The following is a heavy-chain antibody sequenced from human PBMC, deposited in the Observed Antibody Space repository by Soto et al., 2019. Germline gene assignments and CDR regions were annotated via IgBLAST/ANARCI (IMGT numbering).Heavy chain of an antibody. CDR3: TTEALAMYMDV. V-gene: IGHV3-15*01. Sequence: LRLSCAASGFTFSNAWMSWVRQAPGKGLEWVGRIKSKTDGGTTDYAAPVKGRFTISRDDSKNTLYLQMNSLKTEDTAVYYCTTEALAMYMDVWGKGTTVTVSS. J-gene: IGHJ6*03. CDR1: GFTFSNAW. D-gene: IGHD2-2*01. CDR2: IKSKTDGGTT.